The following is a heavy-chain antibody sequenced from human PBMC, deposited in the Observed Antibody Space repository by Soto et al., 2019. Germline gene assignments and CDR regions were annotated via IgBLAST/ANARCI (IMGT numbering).Heavy chain of an antibody. Sequence: ASETLSLTCAVYGGSFSGYYWSWIRQPPGKGLEWIGEINHSGSTNYNPSLKSRVTISVDTSKNQFSLKLSSVTAADTAVYYCARYSNSYCFDYWGQGTLVTVSS. CDR2: INHSGST. J-gene: IGHJ4*02. D-gene: IGHD4-4*01. CDR1: GGSFSGYY. V-gene: IGHV4-34*01. CDR3: ARYSNSYCFDY.